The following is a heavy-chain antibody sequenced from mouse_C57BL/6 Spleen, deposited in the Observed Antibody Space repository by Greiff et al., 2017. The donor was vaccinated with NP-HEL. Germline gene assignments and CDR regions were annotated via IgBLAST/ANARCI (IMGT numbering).Heavy chain of an antibody. CDR3: AREGSGSDYYAMDY. Sequence: EVKLVESGPELVKPGASVKISCKASGYSFTDYNMNWVKQSNGKSLEWIGVINPNYGTTSYNQKFKGKATLTVDQSSSTAYMQLNSLTSEDSAVYYCAREGSGSDYYAMDYWGQGTSVTVSS. V-gene: IGHV1-39*01. CDR1: GYSFTDYN. J-gene: IGHJ4*01. CDR2: INPNYGTT. D-gene: IGHD3-2*02.